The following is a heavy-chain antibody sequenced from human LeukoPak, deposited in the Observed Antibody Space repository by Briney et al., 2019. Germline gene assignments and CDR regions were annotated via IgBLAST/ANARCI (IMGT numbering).Heavy chain of an antibody. CDR1: GYTFTSYG. Sequence: ASVKVSCKASGYTFTSYGISWVRQAPGQGLEWMGWISAYNGNTNYAQKLQGRVTMTTDTSTSTAYTELRSLRSDDTAVYYCARALNSGSYYYYYYMDVWGKGTTVTVSS. D-gene: IGHD1-26*01. CDR2: ISAYNGNT. V-gene: IGHV1-18*01. CDR3: ARALNSGSYYYYYYMDV. J-gene: IGHJ6*03.